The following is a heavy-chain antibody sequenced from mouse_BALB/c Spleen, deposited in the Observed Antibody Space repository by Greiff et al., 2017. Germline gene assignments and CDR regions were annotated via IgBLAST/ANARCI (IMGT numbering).Heavy chain of an antibody. CDR3: ASHMITEAWFAY. CDR2: ISYSGST. CDR1: GDSIPSGY. Sequence: VQLKESGPSLVKPSQTLSLTCSVTGDSIPSGYWNWIRKFPGNKLEYMGYISYSGSTYYNPSLKIRISITRDTSKNQYYLQFNSVTTEDTATYYCASHMITEAWFAYWGQGTLVTVAA. D-gene: IGHD2-4*01. J-gene: IGHJ3*01. V-gene: IGHV3-8*02.